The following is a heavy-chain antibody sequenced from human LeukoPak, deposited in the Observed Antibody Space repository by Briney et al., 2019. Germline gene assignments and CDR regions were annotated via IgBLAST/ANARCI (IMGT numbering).Heavy chain of an antibody. D-gene: IGHD3-10*01. CDR1: GYTFTSYD. V-gene: IGHV1-8*01. CDR2: MNPNSGNT. J-gene: IGHJ4*02. CDR3: ARGGPRRITMVRGVIISQTYYFDY. Sequence: ASVKVSCEASGYTFTSYDINWVRQATGQGLEWMGWMNPNSGNTGYAQKFQGRVTMTRNTSISTAYMELSSLRSEDTAVYYCARGGPRRITMVRGVIISQTYYFDYWGQGTLVTVSS.